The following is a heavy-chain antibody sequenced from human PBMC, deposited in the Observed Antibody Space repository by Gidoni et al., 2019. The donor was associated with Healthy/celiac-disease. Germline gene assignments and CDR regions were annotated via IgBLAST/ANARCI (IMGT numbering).Heavy chain of an antibody. J-gene: IGHJ4*02. CDR2: ISWNSGSI. D-gene: IGHD3-22*01. CDR3: AKDIRDSSGYYYLGFDY. V-gene: IGHV3-9*01. Sequence: EVQLVESGGGLVQPGRSLRLSCAASGFTFDDYAMHWVRQAPGKGLEWVSGISWNSGSIGYADSVKGRFTISRDNAKNSLYLQMNSLRAEDTALYYCAKDIRDSSGYYYLGFDYWGQGTPVTVSS. CDR1: GFTFDDYA.